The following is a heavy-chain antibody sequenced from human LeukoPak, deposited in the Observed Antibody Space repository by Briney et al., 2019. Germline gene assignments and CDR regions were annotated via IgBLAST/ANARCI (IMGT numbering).Heavy chain of an antibody. D-gene: IGHD3-10*01. CDR3: ARSLTVRGVIPPLRY. J-gene: IGHJ4*02. CDR2: ISSSSSTI. V-gene: IGHV3-48*01. CDR1: GFTFSSYS. Sequence: PGGSLRLSCAASGFTFSSYSMNWVRQAPGKGLEWVSYISSSSSTIYYADSVKGRFTTSRDNAKNSLYLQMSSLRSEDTAVYYCARSLTVRGVIPPLRYWGQGTLVTVSS.